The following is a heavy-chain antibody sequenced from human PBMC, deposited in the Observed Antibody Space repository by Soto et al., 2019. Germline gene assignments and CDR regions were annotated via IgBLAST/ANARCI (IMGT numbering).Heavy chain of an antibody. V-gene: IGHV4-4*07. CDR1: GDSISSYY. Sequence: SETLSLTCTVSGDSISSYYWNWIRQPAGKGLEWIGRIDASGNSNYNPSLKSRVTMSVDTSKKQFSLKVTSVTAADTAVYYCARYSSNWFQTEGMDVWGQGTTVTVSS. J-gene: IGHJ6*02. CDR2: IDASGNS. CDR3: ARYSSNWFQTEGMDV. D-gene: IGHD6-13*01.